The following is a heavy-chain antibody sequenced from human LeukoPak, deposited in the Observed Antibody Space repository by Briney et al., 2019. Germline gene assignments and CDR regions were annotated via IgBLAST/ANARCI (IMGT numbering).Heavy chain of an antibody. CDR3: AAYGAQRGNYYYMDV. J-gene: IGHJ6*03. CDR2: IIPIFGTA. Sequence: VASVTVSCKASGGTFSSYAISWVRQAPGQGLEWMGGIIPIFGTANYAQKFQGRVTITADKSTSTAYMELSSLRSEDTAVYYCAAYGAQRGNYYYMDVWGKGTTVTVSS. V-gene: IGHV1-69*06. CDR1: GGTFSSYA. D-gene: IGHD7-27*01.